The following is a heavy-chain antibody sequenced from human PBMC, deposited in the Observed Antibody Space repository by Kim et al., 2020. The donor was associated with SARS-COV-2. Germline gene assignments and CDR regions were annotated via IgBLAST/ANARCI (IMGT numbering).Heavy chain of an antibody. J-gene: IGHJ4*02. D-gene: IGHD2-2*01. CDR3: AKAPRHCSSTSCYGYYFDY. V-gene: IGHV3-23*03. Sequence: GRFTISRDNSKTTLYLQMNSLRAEDTAVYYCAKAPRHCSSTSCYGYYFDYWGQGTLVTVSS.